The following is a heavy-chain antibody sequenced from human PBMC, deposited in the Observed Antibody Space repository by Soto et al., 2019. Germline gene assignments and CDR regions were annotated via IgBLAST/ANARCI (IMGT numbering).Heavy chain of an antibody. V-gene: IGHV1-3*01. J-gene: IGHJ5*02. Sequence: ASVKVSCKASGYTFTSYAMHWVRQAPGQRLERMGWINAGNGNTKYSQKFQGRVTITRDTSASTAYMELSSLRSEDTALYYCARGYYDILTGYSNNWFDPWGQGTLVTVSS. D-gene: IGHD3-9*01. CDR1: GYTFTSYA. CDR2: INAGNGNT. CDR3: ARGYYDILTGYSNNWFDP.